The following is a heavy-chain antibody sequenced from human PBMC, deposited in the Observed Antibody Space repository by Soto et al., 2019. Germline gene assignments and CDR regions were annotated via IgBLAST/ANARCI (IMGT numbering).Heavy chain of an antibody. J-gene: IGHJ6*02. V-gene: IGHV4-30-2*06. Sequence: PSETLSLTCTVSGGSISSGGYSWTWIRQSPGKGLEWIGYTYQSGSAYYNPSLKSRVTISVDRSKNQFSLNLTSVTAADTAVYYCARYYYGMGVWGQGTTVTVSS. CDR3: ARYYYGMGV. CDR1: GGSISSGGYS. CDR2: TYQSGSA.